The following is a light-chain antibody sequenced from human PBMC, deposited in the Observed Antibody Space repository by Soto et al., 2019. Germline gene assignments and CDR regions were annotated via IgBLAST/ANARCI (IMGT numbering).Light chain of an antibody. Sequence: QSVLTQPPSASGTPGQRVTISCSGSSSNIGSNYVYWYQQLPGTAPKLLIYRNNQRPSGVPDRFSGSKSVTSASLAISGLWSEDEADYYWAAWDDSLRGPVFGGGTQLTVL. CDR1: SSNIGSNY. CDR2: RNN. CDR3: AAWDDSLRGPV. J-gene: IGLJ7*01. V-gene: IGLV1-47*03.